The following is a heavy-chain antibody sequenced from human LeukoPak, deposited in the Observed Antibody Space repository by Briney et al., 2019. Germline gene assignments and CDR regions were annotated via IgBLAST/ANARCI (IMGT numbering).Heavy chain of an antibody. CDR3: AKMRGQYYHSYYMDA. J-gene: IGHJ6*03. CDR2: GGSGGST. CDR1: GFIFSSYA. V-gene: IGHV3-23*01. Sequence: GGSLRLSCAASGFIFSSYAMSWVRQAPGKGLEWDSYGGSGGSTYYADSVKGRFTVSRDNSKSTLYLQMNSLTAEDTAVYYCAKMRGQYYHSYYMDAWGKGTTVTVSS.